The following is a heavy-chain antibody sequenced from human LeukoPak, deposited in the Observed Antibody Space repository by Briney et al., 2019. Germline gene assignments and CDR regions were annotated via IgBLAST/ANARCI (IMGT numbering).Heavy chain of an antibody. J-gene: IGHJ6*02. D-gene: IGHD2-2*01. CDR3: VRIYCTSTSCYGDSYYGMDV. CDR1: GGSISSSSHS. Sequence: SETLSLTCTVSGGSISSSSHSWGWIRQPPGKGLEWIGSISYSGSTYYNPSLKTRVTVSVDTSENQFSLKLSSVTAADSTVYYCVRIYCTSTSCYGDSYYGMDVWGQGTTVTVSS. CDR2: ISYSGST. V-gene: IGHV4-39*01.